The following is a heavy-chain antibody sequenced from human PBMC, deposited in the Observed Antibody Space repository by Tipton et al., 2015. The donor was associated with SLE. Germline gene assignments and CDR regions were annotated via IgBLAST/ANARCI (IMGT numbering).Heavy chain of an antibody. Sequence: LRLSCTVSGGSISSHYWSWIRQPPGKGLEWIGYIYYSGSTNYNPSLKSRVTISVDTSKNQFSLKLSSVTAADTAVYYCARDLGPVRDGYKPYWGQGTLVTVSS. V-gene: IGHV4-59*11. CDR3: ARDLGPVRDGYKPY. CDR1: GGSISSHY. CDR2: IYYSGST. J-gene: IGHJ4*02. D-gene: IGHD5-24*01.